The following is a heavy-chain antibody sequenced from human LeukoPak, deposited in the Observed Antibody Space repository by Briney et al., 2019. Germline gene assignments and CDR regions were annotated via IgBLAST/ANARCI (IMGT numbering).Heavy chain of an antibody. CDR2: ISSSSSYI. J-gene: IGHJ4*02. CDR1: GFTFSRYS. Sequence: PGGSLRLSCAASGFTFSRYSMNWVRQAPGKGLEWVSSISSSSSYIYYADSVKGRFTISRDNAKNSLYLQMNSLRAEDTAVYYCARDLAKWELLRGYFDYWGQGTLVTVSS. D-gene: IGHD1-26*01. V-gene: IGHV3-21*01. CDR3: ARDLAKWELLRGYFDY.